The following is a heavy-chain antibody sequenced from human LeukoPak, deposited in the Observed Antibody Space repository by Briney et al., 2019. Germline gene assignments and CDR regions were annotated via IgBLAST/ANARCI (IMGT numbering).Heavy chain of an antibody. J-gene: IGHJ4*02. Sequence: ASVKVSCKASGYTFTSYGISWVRQAPGQGLEWMGWISAFNGNTNYAQKLQGRVTMTTDTSTSTAYMELRSLRSDDTAVYYCARVVVTANFFDYWGQGTLITVSS. V-gene: IGHV1-18*04. CDR3: ARVVVTANFFDY. CDR1: GYTFTSYG. D-gene: IGHD2-21*02. CDR2: ISAFNGNT.